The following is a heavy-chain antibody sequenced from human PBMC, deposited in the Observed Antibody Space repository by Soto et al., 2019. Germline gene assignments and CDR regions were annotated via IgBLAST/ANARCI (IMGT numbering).Heavy chain of an antibody. D-gene: IGHD1-26*01. CDR2: IKSKTDGGTT. Sequence: EVQLVESGGGLVKPGGSLRLSCAASGFTFSNAWMSWVRQAPGKGLEWVGRIKSKTDGGTTDYAAPVKGRFTISRDDSKNTLYLQMNSLKTEDTAVYYCTTDCRGTIVGATPFFDYWGQGTLVTVSS. CDR3: TTDCRGTIVGATPFFDY. V-gene: IGHV3-15*01. CDR1: GFTFSNAW. J-gene: IGHJ4*02.